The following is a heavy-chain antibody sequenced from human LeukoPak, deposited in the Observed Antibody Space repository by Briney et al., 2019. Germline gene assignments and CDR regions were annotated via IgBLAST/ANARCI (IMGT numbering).Heavy chain of an antibody. CDR3: VREHDWGDIDY. V-gene: IGHV4-61*01. CDR1: GGSVTSGSYY. CDR2: ISYRGNT. D-gene: IGHD4-17*01. J-gene: IGHJ4*02. Sequence: SETLSLTCSVSGGSVTSGSYYWSWLRQPPGKELEWIGYISYRGNTNYNPSLKSRVIISVDTSKNQFSLKLTSVTAADTAVYYCVREHDWGDIDYWGQGTLVTVSS.